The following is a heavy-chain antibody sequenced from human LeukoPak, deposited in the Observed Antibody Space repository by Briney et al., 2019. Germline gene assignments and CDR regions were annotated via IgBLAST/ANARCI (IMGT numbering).Heavy chain of an antibody. CDR2: ISGSGGST. V-gene: IGHV3-23*01. CDR1: GFTFSSYA. Sequence: GGSLRLSCAASGFTFSSYAMSWVRQAPGKGLEWVSAISGSGGSTYYADSVKGRFTISRDNSKNTLYLQMNSLRAEDTAVYYCAKRYPYSSSGELGSGDALDIWGQGTMVTVSS. D-gene: IGHD6-13*01. CDR3: AKRYPYSSSGELGSGDALDI. J-gene: IGHJ3*02.